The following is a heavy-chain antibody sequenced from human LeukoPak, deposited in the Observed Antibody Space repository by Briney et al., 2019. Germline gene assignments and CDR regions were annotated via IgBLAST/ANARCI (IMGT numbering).Heavy chain of an antibody. Sequence: GRSLRLSCAASAFTFTFSTSGMHWVRQAPGKGLEWVAFIQYDDSEKYYADSVRGRCTISRDNSKNTVYLQMNSLRAEDTAVYYCARDPPAVAANTYGWGQGTPVTVSS. CDR3: ARDPPAVAANTYG. CDR1: AFTFTFSTSG. V-gene: IGHV3-33*05. CDR2: IQYDDSEK. J-gene: IGHJ4*02. D-gene: IGHD6-6*01.